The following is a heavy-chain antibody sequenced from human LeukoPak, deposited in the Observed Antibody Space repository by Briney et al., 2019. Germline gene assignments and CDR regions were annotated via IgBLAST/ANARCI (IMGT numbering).Heavy chain of an antibody. D-gene: IGHD1-26*01. J-gene: IGHJ6*03. V-gene: IGHV3-23*01. CDR3: AKVEKYSGSYLWQRGYYYYYMDV. Sequence: GGSLRLSCAASGFTFSSYSMNWVRQAPGKGLEWVSAISGSGGSTYYADSVKGRFTISRDNSKNTLYLQMNSLRAEDTAVYYCAKVEKYSGSYLWQRGYYYYYMDVWGKGTTVTVSS. CDR1: GFTFSSYS. CDR2: ISGSGGST.